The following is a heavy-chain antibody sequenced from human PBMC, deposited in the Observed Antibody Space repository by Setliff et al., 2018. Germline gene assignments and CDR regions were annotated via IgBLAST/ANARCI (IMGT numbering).Heavy chain of an antibody. Sequence: SVKVSCKASGYTFTTYAIGWMRQAPGQGLEWMGGIIPMFGTPAYAQKFQDRVTITTDESTSTAYMELRSLRSDDTAVYYCARDLDYQYYYDSSGRDAFDIWGQGTMVTVSS. V-gene: IGHV1-69*05. CDR3: ARDLDYQYYYDSSGRDAFDI. J-gene: IGHJ3*02. CDR1: GYTFTTYA. D-gene: IGHD3-22*01. CDR2: IIPMFGTP.